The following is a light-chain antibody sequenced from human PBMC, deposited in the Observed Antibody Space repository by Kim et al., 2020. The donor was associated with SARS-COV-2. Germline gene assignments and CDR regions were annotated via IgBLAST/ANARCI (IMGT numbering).Light chain of an antibody. CDR1: KLGDKY. CDR2: QDS. Sequence: SVSPGQRASITGSGDKLGDKYACWYQQKPGQSPVLDIYQDSKRPSGIPERFSGSNSGNTATLTISGTQAMDEAHYYCQAWDSSTVVFGGGTQLTVL. J-gene: IGLJ2*01. CDR3: QAWDSSTVV. V-gene: IGLV3-1*01.